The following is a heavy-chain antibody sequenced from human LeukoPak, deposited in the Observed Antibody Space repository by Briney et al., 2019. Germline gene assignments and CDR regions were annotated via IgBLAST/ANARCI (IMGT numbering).Heavy chain of an antibody. Sequence: GGSLRFSCAASGFTFSSYGMHWVRQAPGKGLEWVAVIWYDGSNKYYADSVKGRFTISRDNSKNTLYLQMNSLRAEDTAVYYCARGETGAPFGYCSSTSCSGELFDYWGQGTLVTVSS. D-gene: IGHD2-2*01. V-gene: IGHV3-33*01. J-gene: IGHJ4*02. CDR2: IWYDGSNK. CDR3: ARGETGAPFGYCSSTSCSGELFDY. CDR1: GFTFSSYG.